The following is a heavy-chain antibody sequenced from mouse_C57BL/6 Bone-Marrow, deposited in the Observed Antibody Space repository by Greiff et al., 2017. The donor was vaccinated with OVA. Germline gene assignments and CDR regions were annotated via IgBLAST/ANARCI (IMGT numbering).Heavy chain of an antibody. Sequence: EVKLVESGPGLVKPSQSLSLTCSVTGYSITSGYYWNWIRQFPGNKLEWMGYISYDGSNNYNPSLKNRISITRDTSKNQFFLKLNSVTTEDTATYYCASRWLLRDWYFDVWGTGTTVTVSS. CDR2: ISYDGSN. J-gene: IGHJ1*03. D-gene: IGHD2-3*01. CDR1: GYSITSGYY. V-gene: IGHV3-6*01. CDR3: ASRWLLRDWYFDV.